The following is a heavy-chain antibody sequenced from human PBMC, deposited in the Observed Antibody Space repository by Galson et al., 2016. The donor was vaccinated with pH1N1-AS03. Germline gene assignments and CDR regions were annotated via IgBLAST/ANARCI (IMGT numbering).Heavy chain of an antibody. CDR1: GYIFTGFY. V-gene: IGHV1-2*04. CDR2: INTDSGVT. D-gene: IGHD1-26*01. CDR3: ARDPRGPCSSATCATTYYFGMDV. J-gene: IGHJ6*02. Sequence: SVKVSCKASGYIFTGFYVHWVRQAPGQGLEWMGWINTDSGVTNYAQEFQAWVTMTGDTSISTAYMELYGLKSDDTAVYYCARDPRGPCSSATCATTYYFGMDVWGQGTTVIVSS.